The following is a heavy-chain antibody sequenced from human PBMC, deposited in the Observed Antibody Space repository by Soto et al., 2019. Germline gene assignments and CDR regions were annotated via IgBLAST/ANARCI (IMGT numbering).Heavy chain of an antibody. V-gene: IGHV3-33*01. D-gene: IGHD6-19*01. Sequence: PGGSLRLSCAASGFTFSSYGMHWVRQAPGKGLEWVAAIWYDGSNKYYADSVKGRFTISRDNSKNTLYLQMNSLRAEDTAVYYCARSIAVAGYYYYGMDVWGQGTTVTVSS. J-gene: IGHJ6*02. CDR1: GFTFSSYG. CDR3: ARSIAVAGYYYYGMDV. CDR2: IWYDGSNK.